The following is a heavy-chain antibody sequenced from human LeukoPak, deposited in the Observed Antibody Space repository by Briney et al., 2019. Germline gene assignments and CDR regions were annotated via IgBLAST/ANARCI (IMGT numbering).Heavy chain of an antibody. Sequence: PGRSLRLSCAASGFTFSSYAMHWVRQAPGKGLEWVGVISYDGSNKYYADSVKGRFTISRDNSKSTLYLQMNSLRAEDTAVYYCARDRVTMVRGVLDPWGQGTLVTVSS. CDR2: ISYDGSNK. CDR1: GFTFSSYA. CDR3: ARDRVTMVRGVLDP. V-gene: IGHV3-30*04. D-gene: IGHD3-10*01. J-gene: IGHJ5*02.